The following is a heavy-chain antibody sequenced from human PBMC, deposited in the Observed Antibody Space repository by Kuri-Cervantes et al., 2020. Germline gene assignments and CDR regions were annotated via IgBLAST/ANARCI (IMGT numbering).Heavy chain of an antibody. V-gene: IGHV4-31*03. CDR1: GDSIRSGAYY. CDR3: ARETGWFDP. Sequence: SETLSLTCSVSGDSIRSGAYYWSWIRQHPGKGLEWLGYIYYTGSTHYNPSFKSRLIISIDTSKNQFSLKLSSVTVADTAVYYCARETGWFDPWGQGALVTVS. CDR2: IYYTGST. J-gene: IGHJ5*02. D-gene: IGHD1-1*01.